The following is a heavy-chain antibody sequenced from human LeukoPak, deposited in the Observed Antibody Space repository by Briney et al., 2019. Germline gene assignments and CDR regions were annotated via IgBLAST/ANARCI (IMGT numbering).Heavy chain of an antibody. CDR3: AREDSSGWYY. Sequence: GASVKVSCKASGYTFTGYYMHWVRQAPGQGLEWMGWINPNSGGTNYAQKFQGRVTMTRDTSISTAYMEPSRLRSDDTAVYYCAREDSSGWYYWGQGTLVTVSS. D-gene: IGHD6-19*01. V-gene: IGHV1-2*02. J-gene: IGHJ4*02. CDR2: INPNSGGT. CDR1: GYTFTGYY.